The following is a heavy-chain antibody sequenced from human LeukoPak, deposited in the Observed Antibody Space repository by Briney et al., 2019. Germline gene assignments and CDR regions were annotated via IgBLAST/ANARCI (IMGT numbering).Heavy chain of an antibody. Sequence: PGGSLRLSCAASGFTFSSYAMSWVRQAPGKGLEWVSATSGSGGSTYYADSVKGRFTISRDNSKNTLYLQMNSLRAEDTAVYYCAKDRKKLIRGVTNFDYWGQGTLVTVSS. V-gene: IGHV3-23*01. D-gene: IGHD3-10*01. CDR3: AKDRKKLIRGVTNFDY. J-gene: IGHJ4*02. CDR2: TSGSGGST. CDR1: GFTFSSYA.